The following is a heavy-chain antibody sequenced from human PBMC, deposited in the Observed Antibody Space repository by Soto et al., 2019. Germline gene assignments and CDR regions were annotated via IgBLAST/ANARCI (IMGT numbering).Heavy chain of an antibody. V-gene: IGHV4-4*02. Sequence: QVQLQESGPGLVKPSGTLSLTCAVSSGSIGTTNWWSWVRQTPGKGLEWIGEIFHSGNTYYNPSLASRVTISVDTSKNQFSLTLRSVTAADTAVYYCARRTWGMDVWGQRTTVTVSS. J-gene: IGHJ6*02. D-gene: IGHD2-8*01. CDR1: SGSIGTTNW. CDR3: ARRTWGMDV. CDR2: IFHSGNT.